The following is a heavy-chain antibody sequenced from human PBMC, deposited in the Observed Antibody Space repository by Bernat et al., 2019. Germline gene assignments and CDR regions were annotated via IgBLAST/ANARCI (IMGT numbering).Heavy chain of an antibody. CDR2: IYYSGST. J-gene: IGHJ4*02. D-gene: IGHD6-19*01. V-gene: IGHV4-39*01. Sequence: QLQLQESGPGLVKPSETLSLTCTVSGGSISSSSYYWGWIRQPPGKGLEWIGSIYYSGSTYYNPSLKSRVTISVDTSKNQFSLKLSSVTAADTAVYYCARLNAYGSGWYFSDYWGQGTLVTVSS. CDR1: GGSISSSSYY. CDR3: ARLNAYGSGWYFSDY.